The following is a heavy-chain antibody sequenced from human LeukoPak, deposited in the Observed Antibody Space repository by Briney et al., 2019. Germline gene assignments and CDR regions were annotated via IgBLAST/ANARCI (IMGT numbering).Heavy chain of an antibody. CDR2: INPNSGGT. CDR1: GYTFTGYY. D-gene: IGHD1-26*01. CDR3: ARDEGIVGATNFDY. J-gene: IGHJ4*02. Sequence: ASVKVSRKASGYTFTGYYMHWVRQAPGQGLEWMGWINPNSGGTNYAQKFQGRVTMTRDTSISTAYMELSRLRSDDTAVYYCARDEGIVGATNFDYWGQGTLVTVSS. V-gene: IGHV1-2*02.